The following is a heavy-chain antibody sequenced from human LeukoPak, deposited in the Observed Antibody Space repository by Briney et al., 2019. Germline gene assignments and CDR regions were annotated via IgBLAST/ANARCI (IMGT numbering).Heavy chain of an antibody. CDR2: INWNGGST. CDR3: ARETGWFGEYKF. V-gene: IGHV3-20*04. J-gene: IGHJ4*02. D-gene: IGHD3-10*01. Sequence: GGSVRLSCAASGFTFDDYGMSWVRQAPGKGLEWVAGINWNGGSTGYGDSVKGRFTISRDNAKNSLYLQMNSLRAEDTALYYCARETGWFGEYKFWGQGTLVTVSS. CDR1: GFTFDDYG.